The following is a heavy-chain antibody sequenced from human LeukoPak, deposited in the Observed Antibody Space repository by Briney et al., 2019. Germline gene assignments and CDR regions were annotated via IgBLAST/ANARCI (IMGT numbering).Heavy chain of an antibody. CDR3: ASSLNYDYVWGSYRHFDY. J-gene: IGHJ4*02. Sequence: SVTVSCKASGGTFSSYAMSWVRQAPGKGREWMGRIIPILGIANYAQKFPARVTITADKSTSTAYMELSSPRSEDTAVYYCASSLNYDYVWGSYRHFDYWGQGTLVTVSS. V-gene: IGHV1-69*04. CDR2: IIPILGIA. CDR1: GGTFSSYA. D-gene: IGHD3-16*02.